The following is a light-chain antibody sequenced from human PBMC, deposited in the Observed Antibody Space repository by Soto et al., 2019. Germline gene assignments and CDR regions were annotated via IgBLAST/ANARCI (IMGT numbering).Light chain of an antibody. CDR1: QSVSSY. CDR2: DAS. CDR3: QQRSNWPT. J-gene: IGKJ4*01. V-gene: IGKV3-11*01. Sequence: EIVLTQSPATLSLSPGARATLSCRASQSVSSYLAWYQQKPGQAPRLLIYDASNRATGIPARFSGSGSGTDFTLTIISLEPEDFAVYYCQQRSNWPTFGGGTKVEIK.